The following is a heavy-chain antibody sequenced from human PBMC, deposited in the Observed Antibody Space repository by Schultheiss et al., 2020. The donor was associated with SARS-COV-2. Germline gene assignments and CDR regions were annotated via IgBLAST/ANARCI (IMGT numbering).Heavy chain of an antibody. CDR2: ISYDGSNK. V-gene: IGHV3-30*18. J-gene: IGHJ6*03. CDR1: GFTFDDYA. CDR3: AKGGYVSYYYYMDV. Sequence: GGSLRLSCAASGFTFDDYAMHWVRQAPGKGLEWVAVISYDGSNKYYADSVKGRFTISRDNSKNTLYLQMNSLRAEDTALYYCAKGGYVSYYYYMDVWGKGTTVTVSS. D-gene: IGHD1-1*01.